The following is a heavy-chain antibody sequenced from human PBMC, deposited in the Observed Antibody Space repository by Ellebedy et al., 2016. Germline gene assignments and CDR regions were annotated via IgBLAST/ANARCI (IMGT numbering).Heavy chain of an antibody. V-gene: IGHV1-18*01. Sequence: ASVKVSCXASGYTFTSYGISWVRQAPGQGLEWMGWISAYNGNTNYAQKLQGRVTMTTDTSTSTAYMELRSLRSDDTAVYYCARDEAHWNFDYYYYMDVWGKGTTVTVSS. J-gene: IGHJ6*03. CDR3: ARDEAHWNFDYYYYMDV. CDR1: GYTFTSYG. D-gene: IGHD1-7*01. CDR2: ISAYNGNT.